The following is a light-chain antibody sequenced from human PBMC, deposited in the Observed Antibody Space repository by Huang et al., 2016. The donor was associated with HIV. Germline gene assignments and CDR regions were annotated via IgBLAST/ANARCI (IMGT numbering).Light chain of an antibody. J-gene: IGKJ2*02. V-gene: IGKV1-5*03. Sequence: DIQMTQSPSTLSASVGDRVTITCRASQSIGSWLAWYQQKPGKAPKILIYKASSLESGVPSRFSGSGSGTEFTLTSSSLQPDDFATFFCQQYSSFPWTFGQGTKLESK. CDR2: KAS. CDR3: QQYSSFPWT. CDR1: QSIGSW.